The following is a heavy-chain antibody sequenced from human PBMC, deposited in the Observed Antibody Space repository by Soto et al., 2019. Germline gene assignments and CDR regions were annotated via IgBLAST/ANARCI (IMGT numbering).Heavy chain of an antibody. CDR3: ARIGGYHGPLDY. CDR1: GVSISSYF. D-gene: IGHD3-16*02. V-gene: IGHV4-59*01. J-gene: IGHJ4*02. Sequence: SETLSLTCSVSGVSISSYFWSWIQQPPGRGLEWIGYTYHRGSTNYSPSLRSRVAISLDTSENQFSLKVSSVTAADTAVYYCARIGGYHGPLDYWGQGTPVTVSS. CDR2: TYHRGST.